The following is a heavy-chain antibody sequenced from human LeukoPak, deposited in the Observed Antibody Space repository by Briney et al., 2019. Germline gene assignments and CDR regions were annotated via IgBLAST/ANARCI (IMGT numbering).Heavy chain of an antibody. V-gene: IGHV4-34*01. CDR3: ARAPGYDFWSGYYTGIRKYYFDY. CDR1: GGSFSGYY. D-gene: IGHD3-3*01. Sequence: SETLSLTCAVYGGSFSGYYWSWIRQSPGKGLEWIGEINHSGSTNYNPSLKSRVTISVDTSKNQFSLKLSSVTAADTAVYYCARAPGYDFWSGYYTGIRKYYFDYWGQGTLVTVSS. J-gene: IGHJ4*02. CDR2: INHSGST.